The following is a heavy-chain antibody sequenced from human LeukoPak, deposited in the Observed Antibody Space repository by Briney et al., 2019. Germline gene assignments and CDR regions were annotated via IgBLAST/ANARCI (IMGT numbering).Heavy chain of an antibody. CDR3: ARGQWFRAF. V-gene: IGHV4-39*07. CDR1: GGSISSSIYY. J-gene: IGHJ4*02. CDR2: VFYNGAT. Sequence: SETLSLTCIVSGGSISSSIYYWAWVRQPPGKGLEWIGTVFYNGATQYSPSLRSRVTISIDTSTNQFSLKMNSVTAADTAVYYCARGQWFRAFWSRGTPVTVSS. D-gene: IGHD3-10*01.